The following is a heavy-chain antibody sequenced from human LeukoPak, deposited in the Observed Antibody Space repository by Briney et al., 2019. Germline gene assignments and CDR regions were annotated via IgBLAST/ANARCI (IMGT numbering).Heavy chain of an antibody. CDR1: GFTFSSYA. J-gene: IGHJ4*02. V-gene: IGHV3-23*01. CDR2: VSGSSGSS. D-gene: IGHD3-3*01. CDR3: AKDKGDFWSGHHY. Sequence: GGSLRLSCEASGFTFSSYAMSWVRQAPGKGLEWVSTVSGSSGSSYYADSVKGRFTISRDNSKNTLYLQMSSLRAEDTAVYYYAKDKGDFWSGHHYWGQGTLVTVSS.